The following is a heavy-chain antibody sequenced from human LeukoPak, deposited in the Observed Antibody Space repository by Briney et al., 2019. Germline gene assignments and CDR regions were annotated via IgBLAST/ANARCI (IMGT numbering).Heavy chain of an antibody. V-gene: IGHV1-24*01. CDR1: GYILTELS. J-gene: IGHJ4*02. D-gene: IGHD1/OR15-1a*01. Sequence: ASVKVSCTVSGYILTELSMHWVRQAPGKGLEWMGGFDPEDGETIYAQKFQGRVTMTEDTSTDTAYMQLSSLRSDDTAVYYCARGHNWNTKGSFDYWGQGTLVTVSS. CDR3: ARGHNWNTKGSFDY. CDR2: FDPEDGET.